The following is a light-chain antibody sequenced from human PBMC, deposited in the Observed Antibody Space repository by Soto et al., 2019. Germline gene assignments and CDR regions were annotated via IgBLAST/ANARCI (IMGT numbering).Light chain of an antibody. Sequence: EIVLTQSPTTLSLSPGERATLSCRASQSVSSYLAWYQQKPGQAPRLLNYDASNRATGIPARFSGSGSGTDFTLTISSLEPEDFAVYYCQQRSNWLTVGGGTKVEIK. CDR3: QQRSNWLT. CDR2: DAS. J-gene: IGKJ4*01. CDR1: QSVSSY. V-gene: IGKV3-11*01.